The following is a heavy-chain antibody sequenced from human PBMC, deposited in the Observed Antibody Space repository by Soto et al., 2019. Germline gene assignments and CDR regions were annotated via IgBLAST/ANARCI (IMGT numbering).Heavy chain of an antibody. Sequence: SVKVSCKASGGTFSSNVINWVRQAPGQGLEWMGGITPIFSTTKYAQKFQGRVTVTTDESASTVYLELSSLRSEDTAVYYCATGPLYASGVANYWGQGALVTVSS. V-gene: IGHV1-69*05. CDR2: ITPIFSTT. D-gene: IGHD3-10*01. CDR3: ATGPLYASGVANY. CDR1: GGTFSSNV. J-gene: IGHJ4*02.